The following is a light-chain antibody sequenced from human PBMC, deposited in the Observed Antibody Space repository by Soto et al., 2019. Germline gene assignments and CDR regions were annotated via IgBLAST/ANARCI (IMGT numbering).Light chain of an antibody. CDR3: QQANSFPQT. V-gene: IGKV1-12*01. Sequence: DIPMTQSPSSVSASVGDRVTITCRASQSISSWLAWYQQKPGKAPKLLIYAASTLESGVPSRFSGSGFGTDFTLTISSLQPEDFATYYCQQANSFPQTFGQGTKVELK. CDR1: QSISSW. CDR2: AAS. J-gene: IGKJ1*01.